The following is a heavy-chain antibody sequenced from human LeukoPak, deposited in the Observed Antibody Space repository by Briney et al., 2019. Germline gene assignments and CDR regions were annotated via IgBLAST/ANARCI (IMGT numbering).Heavy chain of an antibody. J-gene: IGHJ4*02. CDR1: GGSFSGYY. V-gene: IGHV4-34*01. CDR2: INHSGST. CDR3: ASVVVRGVIDDY. D-gene: IGHD3-10*01. Sequence: PSETLSLTCAVYGGSFSGYYWSWIRQPPGKGLEWIGEINHSGSTNYNPSLKSRVTISVDTSKNQFSLKLSSVTAADTAVYYCASVVVRGVIDDYWGQGTLVTVSS.